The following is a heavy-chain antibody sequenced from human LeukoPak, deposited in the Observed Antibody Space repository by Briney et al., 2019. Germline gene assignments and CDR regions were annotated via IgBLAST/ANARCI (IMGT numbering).Heavy chain of an antibody. CDR3: AGSRVGDVFDY. Sequence: SETLSLTCTVSGGSISSSNYYWGWIRQPPGKGLEWIGSMYYSGTTYYNPSLKSRVTISVDTSKNQFSLKLSSVTAADTAVYYCAGSRVGDVFDYWGQGTLVTVSS. CDR2: MYYSGTT. CDR1: GGSISSSNYY. V-gene: IGHV4-39*01. J-gene: IGHJ4*02. D-gene: IGHD2-21*02.